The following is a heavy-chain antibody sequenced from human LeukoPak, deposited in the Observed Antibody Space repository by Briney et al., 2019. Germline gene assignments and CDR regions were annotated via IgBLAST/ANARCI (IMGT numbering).Heavy chain of an antibody. CDR1: GFTFSSYS. D-gene: IGHD6-13*01. CDR3: AKDRSSSWYGAKAILDY. J-gene: IGHJ4*02. Sequence: GGSLRLSCAASGFTFSSYSMNWVRQAPGKGLEWVSSISSSSSYIYYADSVKGRFTISRDNAKNSLYLQMNSLRAEDTAVYYCAKDRSSSWYGAKAILDYWGQGTLVTVSS. V-gene: IGHV3-21*04. CDR2: ISSSSSYI.